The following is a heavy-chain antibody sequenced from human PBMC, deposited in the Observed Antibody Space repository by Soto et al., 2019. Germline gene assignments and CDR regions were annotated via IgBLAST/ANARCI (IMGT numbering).Heavy chain of an antibody. V-gene: IGHV1-69*13. CDR1: GGTFSSYA. CDR3: ARRANRRGYNYNWFDP. J-gene: IGHJ5*02. D-gene: IGHD1-1*01. CDR2: IIPIFGTA. Sequence: GASVKVSCKASGGTFSSYAISWVRQAPGQGLEWMGGIIPIFGTANYAQKFQGRVTITADESTSTAYMELSSLRSEDTAVYYCARRANRRGYNYNWFDPWGQGTLVTVS.